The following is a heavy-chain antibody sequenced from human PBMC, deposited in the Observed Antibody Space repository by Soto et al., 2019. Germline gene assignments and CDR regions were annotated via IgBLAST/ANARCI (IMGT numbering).Heavy chain of an antibody. V-gene: IGHV3-33*01. CDR2: VWYDGSNK. D-gene: IGHD6-19*01. J-gene: IGHJ4*02. CDR1: GFDFRGDL. CDR3: VRVRWLQPLDY. Sequence: QVHLEEAGGGVVQPGGSLRLSCVASGFDFRGDLMHWVGQAPGKGLEWVAYVWYDGSNKMYAAAVQGRFTISRDNSKNTLYLEMNRLIDDDTAVYYCVRVRWLQPLDYWGQGTLVTVSS.